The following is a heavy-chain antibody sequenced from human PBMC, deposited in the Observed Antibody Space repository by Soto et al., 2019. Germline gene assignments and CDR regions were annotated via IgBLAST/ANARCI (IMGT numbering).Heavy chain of an antibody. CDR2: IYYRGKT. Sequence: QLQLQESGPGLVKPSETLSLTCTVAGASVSNMSYFWVWLRQPPGKGLEWIGSIYYRGKTYYSPSLKSRGTVCVDTSKKQFSLKLNCRTESETAVYSCGRGGGGTGEGFDHWGQGTLVTVSS. V-gene: IGHV4-39*01. J-gene: IGHJ5*02. CDR3: GRGGGGTGEGFDH. CDR1: GASVSNMSYF. D-gene: IGHD7-27*01.